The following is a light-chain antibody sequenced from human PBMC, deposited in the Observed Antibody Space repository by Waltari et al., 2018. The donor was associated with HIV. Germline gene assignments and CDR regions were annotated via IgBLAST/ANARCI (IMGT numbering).Light chain of an antibody. CDR2: RHD. CDR1: NSNIGSNY. V-gene: IGLV1-47*01. J-gene: IGLJ3*02. CDR3: AAWDDSLGGLWV. Sequence: QSVLTPPPSASGTPGQRVTISCSGNNSNIGSNYVYWYQHLPGTAPKLLIYRHDQRPSGVPDRFSASKSGTSASLAISGLRSEDEADYHCAAWDDSLGGLWVFGGGTKLTVL.